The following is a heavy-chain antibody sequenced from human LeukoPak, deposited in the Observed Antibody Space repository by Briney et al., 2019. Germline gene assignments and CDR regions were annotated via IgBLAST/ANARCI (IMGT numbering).Heavy chain of an antibody. Sequence: PGGSLRLSCTASGFTFGDYAMTWVRQAPGKGLEWVGFIRSKIYGGTPEYAASVKGRFTISRDDSKGVAYLQMNSLKTEDTAVYYCTRDRMITFGGVIPYFDYWGQGTLVTVSS. V-gene: IGHV3-49*04. D-gene: IGHD3-16*02. J-gene: IGHJ4*02. CDR2: IRSKIYGGTP. CDR1: GFTFGDYA. CDR3: TRDRMITFGGVIPYFDY.